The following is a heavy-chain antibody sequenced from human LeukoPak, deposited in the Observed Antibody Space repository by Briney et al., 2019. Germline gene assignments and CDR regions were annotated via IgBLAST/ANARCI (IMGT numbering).Heavy chain of an antibody. J-gene: IGHJ4*02. Sequence: GGSLRLSCAASGFTFSSYAMHWVRQAPGKGLEWVAVISYDGSNKYYAGSVKGRFTISRDNSKNTLYLQMNSLRAEDTAVYYCARDRGLYYFDYWGQGTLVTVSS. CDR2: ISYDGSNK. D-gene: IGHD3-10*01. CDR1: GFTFSSYA. V-gene: IGHV3-30*04. CDR3: ARDRGLYYFDY.